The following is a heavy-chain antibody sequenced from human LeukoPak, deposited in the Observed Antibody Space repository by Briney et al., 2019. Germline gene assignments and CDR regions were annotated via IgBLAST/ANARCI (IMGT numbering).Heavy chain of an antibody. J-gene: IGHJ6*02. V-gene: IGHV1-2*02. D-gene: IGHD3-10*01. CDR2: INPNIGGT. CDR1: GYSFTGYY. Sequence: GASVKVSCKASGYSFTGYYMHWVRHAPGQGLEWMVWINPNIGGTDYAQQFQGRLTMTRDTSISTSYMELRRLRSDDRAVYYCAGGGGGSGTYIPYAMDVWGQGTTVTVSS. CDR3: AGGGGGSGTYIPYAMDV.